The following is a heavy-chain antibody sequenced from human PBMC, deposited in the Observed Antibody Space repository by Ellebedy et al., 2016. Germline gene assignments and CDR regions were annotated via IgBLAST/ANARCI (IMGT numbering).Heavy chain of an antibody. CDR1: GYTFTDSY. Sequence: ASVKVSCKASGYTFTDSYIHWVRQAPGQGLEWMGWIHPNSGATKYAQKFEGWVTMTRDTSISTVYMELSRSRSDDTAVYYCARAGLEPRSVDYYFYGLDVWGQGTAVTVSS. J-gene: IGHJ6*02. CDR2: IHPNSGAT. D-gene: IGHD1-1*01. V-gene: IGHV1-2*04. CDR3: ARAGLEPRSVDYYFYGLDV.